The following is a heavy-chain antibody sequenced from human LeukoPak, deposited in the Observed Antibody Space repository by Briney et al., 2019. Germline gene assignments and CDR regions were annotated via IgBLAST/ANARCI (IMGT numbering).Heavy chain of an antibody. CDR1: GFTFSNYG. Sequence: GGSLILSCAASGFTFSNYGMSWVRQAPGKGLEWVSAISGSSGGGSTYYADSVKGRFTISRDNSKNTLYLQMGSLRAEDTAVYYCAKGRIRLLPDYWGQGTLVTVSS. CDR2: ISGSSGGGST. V-gene: IGHV3-23*01. CDR3: AKGRIRLLPDY. J-gene: IGHJ4*02. D-gene: IGHD3-16*01.